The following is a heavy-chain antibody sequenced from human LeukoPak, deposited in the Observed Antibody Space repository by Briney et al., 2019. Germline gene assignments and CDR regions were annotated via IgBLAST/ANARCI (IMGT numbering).Heavy chain of an antibody. Sequence: ASVKVSCKASGYTFTSYDINWVRQATGQGLEWMGWMNPNSGDTGYAQKFQGRVTMARNTSISTAYMELSSLRSEDTAVYYCARVHSGWHYYYGMDVWGQGTTVTVSS. CDR3: ARVHSGWHYYYGMDV. CDR1: GYTFTSYD. D-gene: IGHD6-19*01. J-gene: IGHJ6*02. V-gene: IGHV1-8*01. CDR2: MNPNSGDT.